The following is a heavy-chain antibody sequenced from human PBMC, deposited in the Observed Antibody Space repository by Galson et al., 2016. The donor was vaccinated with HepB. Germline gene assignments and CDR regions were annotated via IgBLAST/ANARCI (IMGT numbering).Heavy chain of an antibody. Sequence: SVKVSCKASGYSFSSSAMHWVRQAPGQRLEWMGWISAAYGDTKYSQRFQGRVIITRDTSASTAYMEVTSLTSEDSAGYYCARGSQRGYYYGMDVWGQGTKVTVS. CDR1: GYSFSSSA. CDR2: ISAAYGDT. V-gene: IGHV1-3*01. J-gene: IGHJ6*02. CDR3: ARGSQRGYYYGMDV. D-gene: IGHD3-10*01.